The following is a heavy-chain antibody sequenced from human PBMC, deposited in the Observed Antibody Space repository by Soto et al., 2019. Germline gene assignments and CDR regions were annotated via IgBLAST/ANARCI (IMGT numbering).Heavy chain of an antibody. CDR1: GYTFTTYG. D-gene: IGHD4-17*01. CDR2: ISGYNGNT. Sequence: ASVKVSCEACGYTFTTYGISWVRQAPGQGLEWMGWISGYNGNTNYAQKLQGRVTMTTDTSTSTAYMELRSLRSDDTAVYYCARDFGDYRFDPWGQGTLVTVSS. V-gene: IGHV1-18*01. CDR3: ARDFGDYRFDP. J-gene: IGHJ5*02.